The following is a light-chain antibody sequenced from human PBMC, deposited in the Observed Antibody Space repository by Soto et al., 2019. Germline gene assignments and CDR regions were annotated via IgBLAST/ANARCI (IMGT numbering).Light chain of an antibody. J-gene: IGKJ4*01. CDR1: QSVYSN. V-gene: IGKV3-15*01. Sequence: EIVMTQSPVTLSVSPGEGVTLSCRASQSVYSNLAWYQQKPGQAPRLLIYDASARATDIPARFSGSGSGTDFPITVSRLQSEDFAVYYCQQYNNWPLTFGGGTKVEIK. CDR3: QQYNNWPLT. CDR2: DAS.